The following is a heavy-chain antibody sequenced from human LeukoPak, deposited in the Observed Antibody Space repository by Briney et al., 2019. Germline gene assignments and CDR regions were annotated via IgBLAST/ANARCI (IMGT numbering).Heavy chain of an antibody. D-gene: IGHD4-17*01. CDR3: ARVRGPTVTTMYFDY. J-gene: IGHJ4*02. V-gene: IGHV3-48*04. CDR1: GFIFRSHG. CDR2: ISPGGNTI. Sequence: GGSLGLSCAGSGFIFRSHGMIWVRQAPGRGLEWVSYISPGGNTIYYADSMKGRFTVSRDDAKNSLSLHMNSLRAEDTAVYYCARVRGPTVTTMYFDYWGQGTLVTVSS.